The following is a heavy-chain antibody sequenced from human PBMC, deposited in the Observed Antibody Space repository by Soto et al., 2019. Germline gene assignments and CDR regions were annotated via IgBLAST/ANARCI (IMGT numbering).Heavy chain of an antibody. Sequence: PSETLSLTCAVYGGSFSGYYWSWIRQPPGKGLEWIGEINHSGSTNYNPSLKSRVTISVDTSKNQFSLKLSSVTAADTAVYYCASSSLYYDSSGPLDYWGQGTLVTVSS. D-gene: IGHD3-22*01. CDR3: ASSSLYYDSSGPLDY. V-gene: IGHV4-34*01. CDR2: INHSGST. CDR1: GGSFSGYY. J-gene: IGHJ4*02.